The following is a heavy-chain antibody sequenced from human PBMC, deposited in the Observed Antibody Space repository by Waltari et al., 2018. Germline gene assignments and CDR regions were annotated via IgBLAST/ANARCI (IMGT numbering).Heavy chain of an antibody. V-gene: IGHV4-39*01. CDR2: ISYTVAT. D-gene: IGHD3-16*01. Sequence: QLHLQESGPGLVKPSETLSLTCSVSGGSITNNRHYWGWIRQPPGKGLEWAATISYTVATYNNPSLKSRVTISGDTSKNQFSLKLNSVTAADTAVYYCATYVGASIGTAAFDVWGQGTMVTVSS. J-gene: IGHJ3*01. CDR1: GGSITNNRHY. CDR3: ATYVGASIGTAAFDV.